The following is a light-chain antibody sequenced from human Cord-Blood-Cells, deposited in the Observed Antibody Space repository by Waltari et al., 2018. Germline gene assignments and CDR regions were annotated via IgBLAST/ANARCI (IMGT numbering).Light chain of an antibody. Sequence: QSVLTQPPSVSGAPGQRVTTPCTGSSSTIGAGYDVHWYQQLPGTAPKLLIYGNSNRPSGVPDRFSGSKSGTSASLAITGLQAEDEADYYCQSYDSSLSGYVFGTGTKVTVL. CDR1: SSTIGAGYD. CDR2: GNS. CDR3: QSYDSSLSGYV. J-gene: IGLJ1*01. V-gene: IGLV1-40*01.